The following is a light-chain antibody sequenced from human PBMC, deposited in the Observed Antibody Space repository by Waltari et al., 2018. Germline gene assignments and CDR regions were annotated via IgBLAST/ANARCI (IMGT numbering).Light chain of an antibody. V-gene: IGLV1-44*01. Sequence: QSVLTQPPSASGTPGQRVTVSCSGSTSNIGSHTVNWYKQVPGTAPKLLIFSSNPRPSGVPDRFSGSKSGISASLDISGLQSEDEADYYCAAWDDSLNGLVFGRGTKVTVL. CDR1: TSNIGSHT. CDR3: AAWDDSLNGLV. J-gene: IGLJ3*02. CDR2: SSN.